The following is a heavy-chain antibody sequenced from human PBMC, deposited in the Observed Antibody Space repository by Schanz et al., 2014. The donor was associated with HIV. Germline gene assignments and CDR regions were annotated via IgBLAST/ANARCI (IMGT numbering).Heavy chain of an antibody. Sequence: EVQLLESGGGLVQPGGSLRLSCAASGFTFGNYAMTWVRQTPGKGLEWVSTISSTGGGTYNADSVKGRFTISRDNSKNTWYLQMDSLKVDDTAVYFCAKDRFCNGGTCYVDAFDLWGQGTLVTVSS. J-gene: IGHJ3*01. CDR2: ISSTGGGT. V-gene: IGHV3-23*01. CDR1: GFTFGNYA. D-gene: IGHD2-15*01. CDR3: AKDRFCNGGTCYVDAFDL.